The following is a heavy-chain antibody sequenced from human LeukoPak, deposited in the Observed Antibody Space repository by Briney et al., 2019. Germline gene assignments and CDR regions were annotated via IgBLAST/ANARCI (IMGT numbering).Heavy chain of an antibody. D-gene: IGHD1-14*01. CDR1: VGTFSSYA. CDR2: IIPIFGTA. CDR3: AKESDTGGFDY. J-gene: IGHJ4*02. Sequence: GSSVTVSCKASVGTFSSYAISWVRQAPGPGLEWMGGIIPIFGTANYAQKFQGRVTITADKATSTDYMELSSLRSEVTAVYYCAKESDTGGFDYWGQGTLVTVSS. V-gene: IGHV1-69*06.